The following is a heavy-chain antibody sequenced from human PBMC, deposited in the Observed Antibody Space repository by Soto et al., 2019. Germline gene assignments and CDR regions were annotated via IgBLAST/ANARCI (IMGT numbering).Heavy chain of an antibody. J-gene: IGHJ6*02. CDR1: GGSISSYY. CDR2: IYNSGSA. D-gene: IGHD3-3*01. CDR3: AGMSFTGFGELFGNFYFYGLDV. Sequence: QVQLQESGPGLVKPSETLSLTCNVSGGSISSYYWTWIRQPPGKGLEWIGHIYNSGSANYNPSLQSRGTISLDTSKNQFSLNLTSVTAVDTAVYYCAGMSFTGFGELFGNFYFYGLDVWGQGTTVTVSS. V-gene: IGHV4-59*03.